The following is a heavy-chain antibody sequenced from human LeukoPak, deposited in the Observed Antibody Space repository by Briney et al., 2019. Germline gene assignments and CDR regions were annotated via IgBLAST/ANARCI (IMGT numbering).Heavy chain of an antibody. Sequence: GGSLRLSCAASGFTVSSNYMSWVRQAPGKGLEWVSVIYSGGSTYYADSVKGRFTISRDNAKNTLYLQMNSLRVEDTAVYYCVCLGLGGLSLDWGQGTLVTVSS. CDR1: GFTVSSNY. CDR2: IYSGGST. CDR3: VCLGLGGLSLD. V-gene: IGHV3-53*01. J-gene: IGHJ4*02. D-gene: IGHD3-16*01.